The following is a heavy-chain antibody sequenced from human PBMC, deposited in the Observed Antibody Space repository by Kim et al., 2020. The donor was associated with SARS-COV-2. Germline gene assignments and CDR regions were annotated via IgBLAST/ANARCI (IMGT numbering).Heavy chain of an antibody. CDR2: ISGSGGST. CDR1: GFTFSSYA. CDR3: AKIGGSSWFGGGSGDAFDI. V-gene: IGHV3-23*01. J-gene: IGHJ3*02. Sequence: GGSLRLSCAASGFTFSSYALTWVRQAPGKGLEWVSAISGSGGSTNYADSVKGRFTISRDSSENTLYLQMISLRVEDTAVYYCAKIGGSSWFGGGSGDAFDIWGQGTMVTVSS. D-gene: IGHD3-16*01.